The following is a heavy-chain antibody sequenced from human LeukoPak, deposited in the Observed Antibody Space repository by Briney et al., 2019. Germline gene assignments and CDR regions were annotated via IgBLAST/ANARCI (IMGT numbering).Heavy chain of an antibody. CDR3: ARVVAAGYFDY. CDR2: IYYRGST. CDR1: GGSISGYY. J-gene: IGHJ4*02. D-gene: IGHD2-15*01. V-gene: IGHV4-59*01. Sequence: SETLSLTCTVSGGSISGYYWSWIRQPPGKGLEWIGYIYYRGSTNYNPSLMSRASISVDTSKNQFSLKLSSVTAADTAVYYCARVVAAGYFDYWGQGTLVTVSS.